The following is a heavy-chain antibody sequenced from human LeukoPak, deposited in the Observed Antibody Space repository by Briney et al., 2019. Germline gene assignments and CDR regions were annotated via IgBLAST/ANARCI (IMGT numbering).Heavy chain of an antibody. V-gene: IGHV4-39*07. J-gene: IGHJ5*02. D-gene: IGHD2-2*01. CDR3: ARLYCSSTSCYLNWFDP. Sequence: SETLSLTCTVSGGSISSSNYYWSWIRQSPGKGLEWIGNIDYNEITYYNPSLKSRVTISVDTSKNQFSLKLSSVTAADTAVYYCARLYCSSTSCYLNWFDPWGQGTLVTVSS. CDR2: IDYNEIT. CDR1: GGSISSSNYY.